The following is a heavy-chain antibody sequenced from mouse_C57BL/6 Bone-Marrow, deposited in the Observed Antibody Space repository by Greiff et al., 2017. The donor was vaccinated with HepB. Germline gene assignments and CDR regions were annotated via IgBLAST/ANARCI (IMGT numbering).Heavy chain of an antibody. V-gene: IGHV5-6*01. Sequence: EVKLQESGGDLVKPGGSLKLSCAASGFTFSSYGMSWVRQTPDKRLEWVATISSGGSYTYYPDSVKGRFTISRDNAKNTLYLQMSSLKSEDTAMYYCASLYGSTPWFAYWGQGTLVTVSA. CDR1: GFTFSSYG. J-gene: IGHJ3*01. D-gene: IGHD1-1*01. CDR3: ASLYGSTPWFAY. CDR2: ISSGGSYT.